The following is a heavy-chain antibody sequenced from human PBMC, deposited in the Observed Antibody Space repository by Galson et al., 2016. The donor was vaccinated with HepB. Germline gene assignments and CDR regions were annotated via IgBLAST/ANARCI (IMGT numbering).Heavy chain of an antibody. D-gene: IGHD2-8*02. V-gene: IGHV6-1*01. J-gene: IGHJ6*02. CDR3: ARDRRGSCTGGRCYYYGMDV. CDR1: GDSVSNKSAT. CDR2: THYTSKWYN. Sequence: CAISGDSVSNKSATWSWIRQSPSRGLEWLGRTHYTSKWYNDYAESVKSRIIINTDTPKNQFSLQLNSVTPEDTAVYFCARDRRGSCTGGRCYYYGMDVWGQGTTVTVSS.